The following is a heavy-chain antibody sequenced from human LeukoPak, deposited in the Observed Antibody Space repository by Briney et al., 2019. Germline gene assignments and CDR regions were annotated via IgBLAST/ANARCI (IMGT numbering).Heavy chain of an antibody. CDR1: GFTVSNNY. Sequence: PGGSLRLSCAASGFTVSNNYVSWVRQAPGKGLEWVSVIYSGGSTYYADSVKGRFTISRGNSKNTLYLQMNSLRAEDTAVYYCARDSGSYSLDIWGQGTMATVSS. D-gene: IGHD1-26*01. V-gene: IGHV3-53*01. CDR2: IYSGGST. J-gene: IGHJ3*02. CDR3: ARDSGSYSLDI.